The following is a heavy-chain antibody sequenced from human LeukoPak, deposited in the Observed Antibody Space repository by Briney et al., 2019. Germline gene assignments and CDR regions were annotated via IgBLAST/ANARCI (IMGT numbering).Heavy chain of an antibody. J-gene: IGHJ5*02. CDR3: AKGSSGYFADL. V-gene: IGHV3-23*01. D-gene: IGHD3-22*01. CDR2: VSNDGGGT. CDR1: GFTFNNYG. Sequence: GGSLRLSCAASGFTFNNYGLNWVRQAPGKGLEWVAAVSNDGGGTMYAAFVEGRFTISRDNSKNTLLLQMNSLRAEDTALYYCAKGSSGYFADLWGQGTLVTVSS.